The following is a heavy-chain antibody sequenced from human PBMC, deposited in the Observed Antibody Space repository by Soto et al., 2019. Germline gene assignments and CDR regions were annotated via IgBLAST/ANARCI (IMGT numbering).Heavy chain of an antibody. Sequence: EVQLVESGGGLVQPGGSLRLSCVASGFTFSRYDMHWVRQVTGKGVEWVSCISLAVDDTYYADSVKGRFTISRENAKNSLYLQMNNLRAEDTAVYYSARDRILWRTTSSPPYFYGLDVWGLGTTVTVSS. D-gene: IGHD1-1*01. CDR2: ISLAVDDT. CDR3: ARDRILWRTTSSPPYFYGLDV. J-gene: IGHJ6*02. V-gene: IGHV3-13*01. CDR1: GFTFSRYD.